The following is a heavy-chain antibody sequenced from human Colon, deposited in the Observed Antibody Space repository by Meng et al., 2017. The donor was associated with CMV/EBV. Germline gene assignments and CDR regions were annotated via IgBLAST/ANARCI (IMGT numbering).Heavy chain of an antibody. D-gene: IGHD2-8*01. J-gene: IGHJ2*01. CDR3: ARRSLYCTIPDCSQDWYLDL. V-gene: IGHV3-64*02. Sequence: YARHWVRQAPGKGLEYVSAITNDGGRTYYADSVKGRFSVSRDNSKNTLYLQMGSLRAEDMAVYYCARRSLYCTIPDCSQDWYLDLWGRGTLVTVSS. CDR1: YA. CDR2: ITNDGGRT.